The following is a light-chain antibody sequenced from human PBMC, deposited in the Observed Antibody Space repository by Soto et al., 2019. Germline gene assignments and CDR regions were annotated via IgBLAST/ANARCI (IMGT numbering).Light chain of an antibody. CDR3: QQLNSYSPRLI. J-gene: IGKJ5*01. Sequence: IQLTQSPSSLSASVGDSVTITCRASQGISSFLAWYQQKPGKAPKLLIYAASTLQSGVPSRFSGSGSGTDFTLTISSLQPEDFATYYCQQLNSYSPRLIFGGGTRLEIK. CDR1: QGISSF. CDR2: AAS. V-gene: IGKV1-9*01.